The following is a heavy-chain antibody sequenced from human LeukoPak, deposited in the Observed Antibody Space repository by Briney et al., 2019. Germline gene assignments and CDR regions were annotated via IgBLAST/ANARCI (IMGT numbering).Heavy chain of an antibody. D-gene: IGHD1-26*01. Sequence: GSLRLSCAASGFTFNDYFMSWIRQPPGKGLEWIGNIYYTGSTYYNVSLNSRVTISIDTSKNLFSLRLNSMTAADTAVYYCAKSGGYGLIDKWGQGTLVTVSS. V-gene: IGHV4-34*08. CDR2: IYYTGST. CDR1: GFTFNDYF. CDR3: AKSGGYGLIDK. J-gene: IGHJ4*02.